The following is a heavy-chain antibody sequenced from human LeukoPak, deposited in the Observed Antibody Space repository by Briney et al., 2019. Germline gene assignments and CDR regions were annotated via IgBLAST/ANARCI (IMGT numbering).Heavy chain of an antibody. J-gene: IGHJ4*02. Sequence: KPSETLSLTCAVSGGSISSSNWWSWVRQPPGKGLEWIGYIYYSGSTNYNPSLKSRVTISVDTSKNQFSLKLSSVTAADTAVYYCARIAVAGTPLFDYWGQGTLVTVSS. V-gene: IGHV4-4*02. D-gene: IGHD6-19*01. CDR2: IYYSGST. CDR1: GGSISSSNW. CDR3: ARIAVAGTPLFDY.